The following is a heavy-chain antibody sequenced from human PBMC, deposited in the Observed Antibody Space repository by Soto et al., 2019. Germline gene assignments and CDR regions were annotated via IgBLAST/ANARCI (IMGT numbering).Heavy chain of an antibody. Sequence: SGGSLRLSCAASGFTFSSYWMSWVRQAPGKGLEWVANIKQDGSEKYYVDSVKGRFTISRDNAKNSLYLQMNSLRAEDTAVYYCARRGYSGYDPIFDYWGQGTLVTVSS. CDR2: IKQDGSEK. CDR3: ARRGYSGYDPIFDY. V-gene: IGHV3-7*03. CDR1: GFTFSSYW. J-gene: IGHJ4*02. D-gene: IGHD5-12*01.